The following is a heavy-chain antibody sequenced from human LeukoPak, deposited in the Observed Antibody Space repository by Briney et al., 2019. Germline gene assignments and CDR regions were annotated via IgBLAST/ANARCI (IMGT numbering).Heavy chain of an antibody. D-gene: IGHD3-10*01. J-gene: IGHJ5*02. CDR2: INWNSDSI. V-gene: IGHV3-9*01. CDR1: GFTFDDYA. Sequence: GGSLRLSCAVSGFTFDDYAMHWVRQVPGKGLEWVSGINWNSDSIGYADSVKGRFTTSRDNAKNSLYLQMNSLRAEDTALYYCAKDIGRYYYGSGNWFDPWGQGTLVTVSS. CDR3: AKDIGRYYYGSGNWFDP.